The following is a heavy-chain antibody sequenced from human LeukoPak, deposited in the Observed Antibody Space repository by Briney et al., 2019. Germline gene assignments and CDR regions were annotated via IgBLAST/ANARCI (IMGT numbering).Heavy chain of an antibody. J-gene: IGHJ3*02. CDR3: ARFDRSSSGFSGFDI. D-gene: IGHD1-26*01. Sequence: GESLKISCQGSGYTFTNYWIAWVRQMPGKGLEWMGFIYPADSDTTYSPSFQGQVTISADKSISTAYLQWTSLKAPDTAMYYCARFDRSSSGFSGFDIWGQGTMVTVSS. V-gene: IGHV5-51*01. CDR2: IYPADSDT. CDR1: GYTFTNYW.